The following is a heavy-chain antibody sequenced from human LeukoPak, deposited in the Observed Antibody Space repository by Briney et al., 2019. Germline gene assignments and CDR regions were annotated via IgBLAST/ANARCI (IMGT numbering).Heavy chain of an antibody. D-gene: IGHD5-24*01. CDR2: IKEDGSVK. CDR1: GFTFSIYW. V-gene: IGHV3-7*01. CDR3: ARRWKLSLDV. J-gene: IGHJ6*02. Sequence: GGSLRLSCAASGFTFSIYWMTWVRQAPGKGLEWVANIKEDGSVKYYVDSVKGRITISRDNAKKSLYLQMNNLRGEDTAVYFCARRWKLSLDVWGQGTTVTVSS.